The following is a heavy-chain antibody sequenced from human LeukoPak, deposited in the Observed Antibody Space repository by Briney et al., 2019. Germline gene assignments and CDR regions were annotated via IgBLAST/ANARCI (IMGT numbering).Heavy chain of an antibody. Sequence: GGSLRLSCAASGFTLSSYAMNWVRQAPGKGPEWISYITNSGSTIYYADSVKGRFTISRDNAKNSLVLQMNSLRDEDSAVYYCARDSIPAALLDLWGQGTLITVSS. CDR2: ITNSGSTI. J-gene: IGHJ5*02. D-gene: IGHD2-15*01. CDR3: ARDSIPAALLDL. V-gene: IGHV3-48*02. CDR1: GFTLSSYA.